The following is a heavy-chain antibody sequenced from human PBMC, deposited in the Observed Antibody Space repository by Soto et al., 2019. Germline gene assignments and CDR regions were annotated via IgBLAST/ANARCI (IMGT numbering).Heavy chain of an antibody. J-gene: IGHJ6*02. CDR3: ARGPSFWSGYDYGMDV. Sequence: PSETLSLTCTVSGVSIISGDYYWSWIRQPPGKGLEWIGYIYYSGSTYYNPSLKSRVTISVDTSKNQFSLKLSSVTAADTAVYYCARGPSFWSGYDYGMDVWGQGTTVTV. D-gene: IGHD3-3*01. CDR2: IYYSGST. V-gene: IGHV4-30-4*01. CDR1: GVSIISGDYY.